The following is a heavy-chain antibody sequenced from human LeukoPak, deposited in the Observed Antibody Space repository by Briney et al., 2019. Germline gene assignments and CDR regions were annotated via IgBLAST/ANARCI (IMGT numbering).Heavy chain of an antibody. J-gene: IGHJ6*02. Sequence: GGSLRLSCAASGFTFSCYDMHWVRQATGKGLEWVSAIGTAGDTYYPGSVKGRFTISRENAKNSLYLQMNSLRAGDTAVYYCARGGPLGPYYYYGVDVWGQGTTVTVSS. CDR1: GFTFSCYD. CDR3: ARGGPLGPYYYYGVDV. V-gene: IGHV3-13*01. CDR2: IGTAGDT.